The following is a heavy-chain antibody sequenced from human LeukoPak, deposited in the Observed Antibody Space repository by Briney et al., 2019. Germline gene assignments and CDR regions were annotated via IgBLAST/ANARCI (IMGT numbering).Heavy chain of an antibody. Sequence: PSETLSLTCTVSGGSISSYYWSWIRQPAGKGLEWIGRIYTSGSTNYNPSLKSRVTMSVDTSKNQFSLKLSSVTAADTAVYYCARDREYYDFWSGHPYYYYYMDVWGKGTTVTVSS. V-gene: IGHV4-4*07. CDR1: GGSISSYY. D-gene: IGHD3-3*01. CDR3: ARDREYYDFWSGHPYYYYYMDV. CDR2: IYTSGST. J-gene: IGHJ6*03.